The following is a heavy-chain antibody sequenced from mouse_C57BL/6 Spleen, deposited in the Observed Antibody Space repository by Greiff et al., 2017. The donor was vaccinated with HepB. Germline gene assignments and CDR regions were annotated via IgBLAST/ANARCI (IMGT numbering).Heavy chain of an antibody. Sequence: VQLQQPGAELVRPGSSVKLSCKASGYTFTSYWMHWVKQRPIQGLEWIGNIDPSDSETHYNQKFKDKATLTVDKSSSTAYMQLSSLTSEDSAVYYCGLLRYYAMDYWGQGTSVTVSS. D-gene: IGHD1-1*01. CDR2: IDPSDSET. CDR1: GYTFTSYW. V-gene: IGHV1-52*01. J-gene: IGHJ4*01. CDR3: GLLRYYAMDY.